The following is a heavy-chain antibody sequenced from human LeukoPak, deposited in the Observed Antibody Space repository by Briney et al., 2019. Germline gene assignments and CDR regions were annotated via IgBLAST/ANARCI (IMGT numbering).Heavy chain of an antibody. CDR3: AKRSAAGTVGYFDY. CDR1: GGSFSGYY. CDR2: INHSGST. J-gene: IGHJ4*02. D-gene: IGHD6-13*01. V-gene: IGHV4-34*01. Sequence: SETLSLTCAVYGGSFSGYYWSWIRQPPGKGLEWIGEINHSGSTNYNPSLKSRVTISVDTSKNQFSLKLSSVTAADTAVYYCAKRSAAGTVGYFDYWGRGSLVTVSS.